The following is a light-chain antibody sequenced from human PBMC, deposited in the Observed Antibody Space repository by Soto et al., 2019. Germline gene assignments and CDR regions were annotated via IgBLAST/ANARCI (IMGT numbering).Light chain of an antibody. CDR2: DVS. J-gene: IGLJ3*02. CDR1: RSDVGGYDH. Sequence: QSALTQPASVSGSPGQSITISCTGTRSDVGGYDHVSWYQHHPGKAPKLMIYDVSNRPSGVSNRFSGSKSGNTASLTISGLQAEDEADYYCSSYTSINTWVFGGGTKVTVL. V-gene: IGLV2-14*01. CDR3: SSYTSINTWV.